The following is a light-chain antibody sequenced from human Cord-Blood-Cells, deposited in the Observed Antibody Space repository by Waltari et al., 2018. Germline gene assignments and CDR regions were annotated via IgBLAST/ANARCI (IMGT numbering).Light chain of an antibody. CDR3: QQYNSYSQT. V-gene: IGKV1-5*03. CDR2: KAS. J-gene: IGKJ1*01. CDR1: QSISSW. Sequence: DIQLTQSPSTRSAYVGNRVTITCRASQSISSWLAWYQQKPGKAPKLLIYKASSLESGVPSRFSGSGSGTEFTLTISSLQPDDFATYYCQQYNSYSQTFGQGTKVEIK.